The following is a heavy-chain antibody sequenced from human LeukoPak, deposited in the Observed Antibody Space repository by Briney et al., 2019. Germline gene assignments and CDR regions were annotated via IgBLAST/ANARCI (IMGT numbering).Heavy chain of an antibody. Sequence: GGSLRLSCAASGFTFSSYGMSWVRQAPGKGLEWVATIKQAGSEKYYVDSVKGRFTICRDNAKNSLYLQMNSLRAEDTAVYYCARDWDNVGWFDPWGQGTLVTVSS. CDR3: ARDWDNVGWFDP. CDR2: IKQAGSEK. J-gene: IGHJ5*02. CDR1: GFTFSSYG. D-gene: IGHD1/OR15-1a*01. V-gene: IGHV3-7*01.